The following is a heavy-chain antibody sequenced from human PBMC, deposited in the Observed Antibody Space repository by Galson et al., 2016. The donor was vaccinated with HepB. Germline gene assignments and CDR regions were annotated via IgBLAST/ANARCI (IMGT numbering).Heavy chain of an antibody. CDR3: ARGPLSVARGVMYWFDS. CDR1: GDSIGTYY. CDR2: VYHSGNT. V-gene: IGHV4-59*01. J-gene: IGHJ5*01. Sequence: SETLSLTCTVSGDSIGTYYWNWIRQSPGKGLEWIGYVYHSGNTLYNPSLRGRLTISIDTSKKEFSLKLNSATAADTAIYYCARGPLSVARGVMYWFDSWGQGTLVTVSS. D-gene: IGHD3-10*01.